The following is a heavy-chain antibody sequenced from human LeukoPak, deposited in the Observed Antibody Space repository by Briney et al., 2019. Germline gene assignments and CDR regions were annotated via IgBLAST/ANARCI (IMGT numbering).Heavy chain of an antibody. D-gene: IGHD5-18*01. CDR3: TRHHVDTAMVTDY. V-gene: IGHV3-73*01. CDR2: IRSKANSYAT. CDR1: GFTFSGSA. J-gene: IGHJ4*02. Sequence: GGSLRLSCAASGFTFSGSAIHWVRQASGKGLEWVGRIRSKANSYATAYAASVKGRFTISRDDSKNTAYLQMNSLKTEDTAVYYCTRHHVDTAMVTDYWGQGTLVTASS.